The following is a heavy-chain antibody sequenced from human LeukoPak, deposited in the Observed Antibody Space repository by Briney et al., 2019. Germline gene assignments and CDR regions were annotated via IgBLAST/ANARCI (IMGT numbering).Heavy chain of an antibody. D-gene: IGHD1-14*01. V-gene: IGHV1-8*01. J-gene: IGHJ4*02. CDR2: MNPNSGNT. CDR1: GYTFTSYD. Sequence: ASVKVSCKASGYTFTSYDINWVRQATGQGLEWMGWMNPNSGNTGYAQKFQGRVTMTRNTSISTAYMELSSLRSEDTAVYYCATGTSGSLYLDYWGQGTLVTVSS. CDR3: ATGTSGSLYLDY.